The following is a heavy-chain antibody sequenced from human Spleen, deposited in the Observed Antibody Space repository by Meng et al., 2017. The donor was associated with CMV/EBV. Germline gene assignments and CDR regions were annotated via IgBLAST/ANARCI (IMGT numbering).Heavy chain of an antibody. D-gene: IGHD6-13*01. J-gene: IGHJ5*02. CDR2: IFYSGNA. Sequence: DSIRMNNYYWGWIRQPPGKELEWIGNIFYSGNAYYNPSLKSRVTMSRDTSKNQFSLRLISVTVADTAMYYCARGRAAAGTRLNWFDPWGQGILVTVSS. CDR3: ARGRAAAGTRLNWFDP. CDR1: DSIRMNNYY. V-gene: IGHV4-39*07.